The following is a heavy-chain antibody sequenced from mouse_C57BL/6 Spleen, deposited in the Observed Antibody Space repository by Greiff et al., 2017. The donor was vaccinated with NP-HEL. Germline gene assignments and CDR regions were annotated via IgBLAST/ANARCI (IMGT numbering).Heavy chain of an antibody. Sequence: EVQLVESGEGLVKPGGSLKLSCAASGFTFSSYAMSWVRQTPEKRLEWVAYISSGGDYLYYADTVKGRFTISRDNARNTLYLQMSSLKSEDTAMYYCTSHYDYAWFAYWGQGTLVTVSA. V-gene: IGHV5-9-1*02. CDR2: ISSGGDYL. J-gene: IGHJ3*01. CDR3: TSHYDYAWFAY. D-gene: IGHD2-4*01. CDR1: GFTFSSYA.